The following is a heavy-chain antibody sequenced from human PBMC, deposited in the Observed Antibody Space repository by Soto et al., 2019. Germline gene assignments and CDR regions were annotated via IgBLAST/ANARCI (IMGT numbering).Heavy chain of an antibody. D-gene: IGHD2-8*01. Sequence: EASVKVSCKASGYTFTDQYIHWVRQAPGQGLEWMGMIHPSGGSTTYAQIFQGRVSMTMDTSTTTVYMDLSSLKSEDTAMYYCTRETNSFDCWGQGTLVTVSS. CDR1: GYTFTDQY. CDR3: TRETNSFDC. J-gene: IGHJ4*02. V-gene: IGHV1-46*01. CDR2: IHPSGGST.